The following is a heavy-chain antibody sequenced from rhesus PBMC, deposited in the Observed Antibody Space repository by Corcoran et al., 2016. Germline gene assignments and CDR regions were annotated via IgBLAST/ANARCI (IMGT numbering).Heavy chain of an antibody. CDR3: AREGVHDYGSPGAFDF. D-gene: IGHD4-29*01. CDR2: IYGSGSST. J-gene: IGHJ3*01. CDR1: GGSISSSY. Sequence: QLQLQESGPGLVKPSETLSVTCAVSGGSISSSYWSWIRQAPGKGLEWIGYIYGSGSSTNYHPSLKSRVTLSVDTSKNQLSLKLSSVTTADTAVYYCAREGVHDYGSPGAFDFWGQGLRVTVSS. V-gene: IGHV4-169*02.